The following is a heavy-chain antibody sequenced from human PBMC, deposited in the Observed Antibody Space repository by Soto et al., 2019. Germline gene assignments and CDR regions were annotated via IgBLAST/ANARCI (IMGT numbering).Heavy chain of an antibody. CDR2: IYRTGST. D-gene: IGHD1-7*01. CDR3: ASRDPGTSVDY. J-gene: IGHJ4*02. V-gene: IGHV4-4*02. Sequence: SETLSLTCAVSGGSFTSNNWWTWVRQPPGQGLEWIGEIYRTGSTNYNPSLKSRITISLDKSENQFSLKVTSLTAADTAVYYCASRDPGTSVDYWGQGTLFTVSS. CDR1: GGSFTSNNW.